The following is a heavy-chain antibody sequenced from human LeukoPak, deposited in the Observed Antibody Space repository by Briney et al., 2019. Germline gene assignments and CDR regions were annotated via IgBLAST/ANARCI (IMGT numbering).Heavy chain of an antibody. CDR2: IKQDGSEK. J-gene: IGHJ4*02. CDR3: ATGTGSYGVPFDY. V-gene: IGHV3-7*01. Sequence: GGSLRLSCAASGFTFSSYWTSWVRQAPGKGLEWVANIKQDGSEKHYVDSVKGRFTISRDDAKNSLYLQMNSLRAEDTAVYYCATGTGSYGVPFDYWGRGTLVTVSS. CDR1: GFTFSSYW. D-gene: IGHD6-19*01.